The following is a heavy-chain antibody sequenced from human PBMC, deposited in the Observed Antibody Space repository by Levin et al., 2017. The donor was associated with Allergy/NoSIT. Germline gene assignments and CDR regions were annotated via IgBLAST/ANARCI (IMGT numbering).Heavy chain of an antibody. CDR1: GFTFSNYG. J-gene: IGHJ6*02. D-gene: IGHD3-10*01. CDR3: AKDNRYYYGSGLPHQADYYYCMDV. Sequence: GESLKISCAASGFTFSNYGMHWVRQAPGKGLEWVAVISYDGSNKYYADSVKGRFTISRDNSKNTLYLQMNSLRAEDTAVYYCAKDNRYYYGSGLPHQADYYYCMDVGGQGTTVTVSS. V-gene: IGHV3-30*18. CDR2: ISYDGSNK.